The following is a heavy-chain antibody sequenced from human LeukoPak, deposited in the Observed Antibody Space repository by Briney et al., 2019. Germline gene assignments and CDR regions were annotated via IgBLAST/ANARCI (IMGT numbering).Heavy chain of an antibody. CDR2: FDPEDGET. Sequence: GASVKVSCKVSGYTLTQLSMHWVRQAPGKGLEWMGGFDPEDGETIYAQKFQGRVTMTEDTSTDTAYMELSSLRSEDTAVYYCATGKRYFDWLSSAFDIWGQGTMVTVSS. V-gene: IGHV1-24*01. D-gene: IGHD3-9*01. CDR1: GYTLTQLS. J-gene: IGHJ3*02. CDR3: ATGKRYFDWLSSAFDI.